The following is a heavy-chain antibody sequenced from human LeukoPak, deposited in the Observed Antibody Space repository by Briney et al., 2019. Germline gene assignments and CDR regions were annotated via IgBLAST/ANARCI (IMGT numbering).Heavy chain of an antibody. CDR3: ARGAIAAAGYYYYYYMDV. D-gene: IGHD6-13*01. CDR2: IYPGDSDT. J-gene: IGHJ6*03. CDR1: GYSFTSYW. Sequence: GASLQISCKGSGYSFTSYWIGWVRQLPGKGLEWMGIIYPGDSDTRYSPSFQGQVTISADKSISTAYLQWSSLKASDTAMYYCARGAIAAAGYYYYYYMDVWGKGTTVTVSS. V-gene: IGHV5-51*01.